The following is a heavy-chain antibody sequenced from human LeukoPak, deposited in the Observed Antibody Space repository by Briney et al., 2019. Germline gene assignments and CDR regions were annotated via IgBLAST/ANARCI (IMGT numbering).Heavy chain of an antibody. D-gene: IGHD6-13*01. CDR2: IRSNGTST. J-gene: IGHJ5*02. CDR3: NIAASPNWFDP. Sequence: GGSLRLSCSASGFTFSSYAMHWVRQAAGKGLEYVSAIRSNGTSTYYADSVKGRFTISRDNSKNTLYLQMSSLRAEDTAVYYCNIAASPNWFDPWGEGTLVTVSS. CDR1: GFTFSSYA. V-gene: IGHV3-64D*09.